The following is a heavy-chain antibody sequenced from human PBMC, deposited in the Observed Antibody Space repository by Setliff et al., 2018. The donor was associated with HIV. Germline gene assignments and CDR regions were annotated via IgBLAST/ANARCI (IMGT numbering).Heavy chain of an antibody. Sequence: PGGSLRLSCEASGFKFSSYVMGWVRQPPGKGLEWVSSVSANGGSSNYADSVKGRFTIFRDNAKNTLYLQMNSLRAEDTAIYYCARDLPCSTGCQGWGFGVDVWGQGTTVTVSS. CDR1: GFKFSSYV. CDR3: ARDLPCSTGCQGWGFGVDV. V-gene: IGHV3-23*01. CDR2: VSANGGSS. J-gene: IGHJ6*02. D-gene: IGHD2-2*01.